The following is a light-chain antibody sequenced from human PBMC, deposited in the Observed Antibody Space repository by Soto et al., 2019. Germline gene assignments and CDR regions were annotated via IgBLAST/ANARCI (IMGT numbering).Light chain of an antibody. CDR3: QQYNSYSLPA. V-gene: IGKV1-5*03. J-gene: IGKJ1*01. CDR1: QSISSW. Sequence: DIQMTQSPSTLSASVGDRVTITCRASQSISSWLAWYQQKPGKAPKPLIYKASSLESGVPSRFSGSGSGTEFTLPISSLQPDDFATYYCQQYNSYSLPAFGQGTKVEIK. CDR2: KAS.